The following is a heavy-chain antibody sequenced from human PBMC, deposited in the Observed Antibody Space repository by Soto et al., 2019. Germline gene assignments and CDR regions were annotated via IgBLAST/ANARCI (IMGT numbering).Heavy chain of an antibody. CDR1: GYTFTSYG. CDR3: ARDLGEAQSYYEYIGGSNRPRFDY. V-gene: IGHV1-18*01. CDR2: ISAYNGNT. Sequence: ASVKDSCKASGYTFTSYGISWVRQAPGQGLEWMGWISAYNGNTNYAQKLQGRVTMTTDTSTSTAYMELRSLRSDDTAVYYCARDLGEAQSYYEYIGGSNRPRFDYWGQGTLVTVSS. D-gene: IGHD3-16*01. J-gene: IGHJ4*02.